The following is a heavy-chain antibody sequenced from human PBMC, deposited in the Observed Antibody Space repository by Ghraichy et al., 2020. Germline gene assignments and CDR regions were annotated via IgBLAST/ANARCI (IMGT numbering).Heavy chain of an antibody. CDR2: ISRSSSYI. CDR3: ARLLGIDFYYYYMDV. Sequence: GGGVGGVSSISRSSSYIYYADSVKGRFTIARDNAKNSLYLQMNSRRAEDTAVYYCARLLGIDFYYYYMDVWGKGTTVTVSS. J-gene: IGHJ6*03. V-gene: IGHV3-21*01. D-gene: IGHD7-27*01.